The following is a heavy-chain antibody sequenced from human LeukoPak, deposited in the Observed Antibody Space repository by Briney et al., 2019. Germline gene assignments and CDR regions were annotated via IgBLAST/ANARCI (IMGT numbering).Heavy chain of an antibody. V-gene: IGHV1-2*02. D-gene: IGHD3-3*01. CDR1: GYIYY. CDR2: INPKSGDT. J-gene: IGHJ3*01. CDR3: ARYDSVSFGAFDL. Sequence: ASVMVSCKASGYIYYFHWVRQAPGQGLEWMGWINPKSGDTNYAQKFQGRVTMTRDTSINTAYMELNSLRSDDTAVYYCARYDSVSFGAFDLWGQGTMVTVS.